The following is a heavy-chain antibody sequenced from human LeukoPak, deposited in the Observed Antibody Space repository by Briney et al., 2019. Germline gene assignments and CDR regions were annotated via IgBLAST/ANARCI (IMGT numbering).Heavy chain of an antibody. Sequence: GGSLRLSCAASGFIFRSYGMDWVRQAPGKGLEWLAFIGSDGSLQYHADSMKGRFTFSRDNSKNTLFLQVTSLRADDTAVYYCAKDLTAYYYDSSGYPDAFDIWGQGTMVTVSS. J-gene: IGHJ3*02. CDR3: AKDLTAYYYDSSGYPDAFDI. CDR1: GFIFRSYG. D-gene: IGHD3-22*01. V-gene: IGHV3-30*02. CDR2: IGSDGSLQ.